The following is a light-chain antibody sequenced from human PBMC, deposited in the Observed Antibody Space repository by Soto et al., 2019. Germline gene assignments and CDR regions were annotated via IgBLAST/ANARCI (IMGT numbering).Light chain of an antibody. CDR3: QKYDSAPWT. Sequence: IQMTQSPSSPSASVGDRVTITCRASQGIRTYLAWYQQKPGKVPKLLIFSASTLQSGVPPRFSGSGSGTDFTLTISSLQPEDVASYYCQKYDSAPWTFGQGTKVEIK. CDR2: SAS. CDR1: QGIRTY. V-gene: IGKV1-27*01. J-gene: IGKJ1*01.